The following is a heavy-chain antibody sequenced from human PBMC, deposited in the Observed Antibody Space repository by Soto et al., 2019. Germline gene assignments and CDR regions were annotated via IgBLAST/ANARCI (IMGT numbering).Heavy chain of an antibody. V-gene: IGHV1-18*04. CDR1: GYTFTSYG. CDR2: ISAYNGNT. CDR3: ARVSGEQWLEFSLYYYYGMDV. D-gene: IGHD6-19*01. Sequence: ASVKVSCKASGYTFTSYGISRVRQAPGQGLEWMGWISAYNGNTNYAQKLQGRVTMTTDTSTSTAYMELRSLRSDDTAVYYCARVSGEQWLEFSLYYYYGMDVWGQGTTVTVSS. J-gene: IGHJ6*02.